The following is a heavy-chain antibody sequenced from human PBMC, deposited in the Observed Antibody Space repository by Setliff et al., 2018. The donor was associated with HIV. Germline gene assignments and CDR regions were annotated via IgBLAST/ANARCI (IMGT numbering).Heavy chain of an antibody. CDR1: GDTFTAYF. V-gene: IGHV1-2*02. J-gene: IGHJ5*02. CDR2: INPNSGGT. D-gene: IGHD2-15*01. Sequence: ASVKVSCKASGDTFTAYFIHWVRQAPGQGLEWMGWINPNSGGTNYAQKFQGRVTMTRDTSISTVYMEVRRLTSGDTAVYYCARDASVVVGIVQVPRRDGWFDPWGQGTLVTVSS. CDR3: ARDASVVVGIVQVPRRDGWFDP.